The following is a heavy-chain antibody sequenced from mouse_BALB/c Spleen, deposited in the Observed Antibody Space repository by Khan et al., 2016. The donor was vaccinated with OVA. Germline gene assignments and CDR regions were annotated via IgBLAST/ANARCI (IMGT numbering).Heavy chain of an antibody. CDR2: INPRNGDT. V-gene: IGHV1-4*01. D-gene: IGHD2-14*01. CDR1: GYSFTGYT. Sequence: QVQLQQSGPELARPGASVKISCKASGYSFTGYTMHWVKQRHGQGLEWIGRINPRNGDTNYNQKFKDKATLTADESSSTAYMQLSSLASEDSAVYDCARYECSYRYDGWFAFWGQGTLLTVSA. CDR3: ARYECSYRYDGWFAF. J-gene: IGHJ3*01.